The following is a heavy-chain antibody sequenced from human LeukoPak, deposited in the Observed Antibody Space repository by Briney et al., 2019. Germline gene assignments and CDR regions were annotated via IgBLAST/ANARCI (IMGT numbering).Heavy chain of an antibody. V-gene: IGHV4-59*12. J-gene: IGHJ4*02. CDR2: IYYSGST. D-gene: IGHD2-2*01. Sequence: PSETLSLTCTVSGGSISSYYWSWIRQPPGKGLEWIGYIYYSGSTNYNPSLKSRVTISVDTSKNQFSLKLSSVTAADTAVYYCARDYSSMYFDYWGQGTLVTVSS. CDR3: ARDYSSMYFDY. CDR1: GGSISSYY.